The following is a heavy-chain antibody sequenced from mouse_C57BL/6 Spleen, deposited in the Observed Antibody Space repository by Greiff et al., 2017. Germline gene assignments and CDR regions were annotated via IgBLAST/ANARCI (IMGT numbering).Heavy chain of an antibody. CDR3: ARVYYDYDGRVYYAMDY. J-gene: IGHJ4*01. CDR2: INYDGSST. Sequence: EVHLVESEGGLVQPGSSMKLSCTASGFTFSDYYMAWVRQVPEKGLEWVANINYDGSSTYYLDSLKSRFIISRDNAKNILYLQMSSLKSEYTATYYCARVYYDYDGRVYYAMDYWGQGTSVTVSS. V-gene: IGHV5-16*01. CDR1: GFTFSDYY. D-gene: IGHD2-4*01.